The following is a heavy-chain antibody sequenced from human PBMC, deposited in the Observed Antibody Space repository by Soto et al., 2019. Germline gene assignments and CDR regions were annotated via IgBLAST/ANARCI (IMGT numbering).Heavy chain of an antibody. V-gene: IGHV1-69*06. CDR3: ATYGSGSYFLDY. J-gene: IGHJ4*02. CDR2: IIPIFGTA. D-gene: IGHD3-10*01. CDR1: GGTFSSYA. Sequence: SVKVSCKASGGTFSSYAISWVRQAPGQGLEWMGGIIPIFGTANYAQKFQGRVTITADKSTSTAYMELSSLRSEDTAVYYCATYGSGSYFLDYWGQGTLVTVSS.